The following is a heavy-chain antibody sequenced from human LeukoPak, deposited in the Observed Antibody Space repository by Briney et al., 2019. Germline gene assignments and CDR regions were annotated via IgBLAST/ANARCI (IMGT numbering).Heavy chain of an antibody. V-gene: IGHV1-46*01. D-gene: IGHD3-10*01. CDR2: INPSGGST. CDR1: GYTFTSYY. CDR3: ARDSGSGSLDY. J-gene: IGHJ4*02. Sequence: ASVKVSCKASGYTFTSYYMHWVRQAPGQGREWMGIINPSGGSTSYAQKFQGRVTITADKSTSTAYMELSSLRSEDTAVYYCARDSGSGSLDYWGQGTLVTVSS.